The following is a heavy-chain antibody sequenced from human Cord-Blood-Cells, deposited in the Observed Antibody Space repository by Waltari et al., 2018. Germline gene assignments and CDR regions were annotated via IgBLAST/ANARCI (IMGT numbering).Heavy chain of an antibody. CDR3: ARHYYYDSSGYYYWFDP. CDR2: INHSGST. J-gene: IGHJ5*02. D-gene: IGHD3-22*01. CDR1: GGSFSGYY. V-gene: IGHV4-34*01. Sequence: QVQLQQWGAGLLKPSETLSLTCAVYGGSFSGYYWSWIRQPPGKGLEWFGEINHSGSTNYNPSLKSRVTISVDTSKNQFSLKLSSVTAADTAVYYCARHYYYDSSGYYYWFDPWGQGTLVTVSS.